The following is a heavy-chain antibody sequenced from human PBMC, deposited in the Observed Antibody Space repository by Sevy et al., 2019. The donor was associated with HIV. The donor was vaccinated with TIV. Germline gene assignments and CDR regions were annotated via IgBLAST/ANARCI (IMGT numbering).Heavy chain of an antibody. CDR3: AKDIIYVVGEAFDI. V-gene: IGHV3-23*01. CDR1: GFTFSSYA. Sequence: GGSLRLSCAASGFTFSSYAMNWVRQAPGKGLEWVSSINAISSNIYYADSVKGRFTISRDNSKNMLYLLMNSLRAEDTAIYYCAKDIIYVVGEAFDIWGQGTMVTVSS. CDR2: INAISSNI. J-gene: IGHJ3*02. D-gene: IGHD2-21*01.